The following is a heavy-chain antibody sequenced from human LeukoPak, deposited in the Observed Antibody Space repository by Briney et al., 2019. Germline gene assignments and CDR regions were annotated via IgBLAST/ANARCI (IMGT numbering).Heavy chain of an antibody. V-gene: IGHV4-34*01. CDR1: GGSFSGYY. CDR3: ARGRGVGSTGNFNY. Sequence: SETLSLTCAVYGGSFSGYYWSWIRQPPGKGLEWIGEINHSGSTNYNPSLKSRVTISVDTSKNQFSLKLSSVSAADTAEYYCARGRGVGSTGNFNYSGQGTLVTVSS. J-gene: IGHJ4*02. CDR2: INHSGST. D-gene: IGHD1-26*01.